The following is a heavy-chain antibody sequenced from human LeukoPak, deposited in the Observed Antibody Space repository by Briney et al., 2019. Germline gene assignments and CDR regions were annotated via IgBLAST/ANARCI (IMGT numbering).Heavy chain of an antibody. CDR1: GGSVTSTNW. D-gene: IGHD3-3*01. J-gene: IGHJ4*02. CDR3: AREGGFYRPLDY. V-gene: IGHV4-4*02. CDR2: VHLDGRT. Sequence: PSETLSLTCAVSGGSVTSTNWWTWVRQPPGKGLEWIGEVHLDGRTNYNPSLTGRLTMSVDLYENHISLKMASVTAADTAVYYCAREGGFYRPLDYSGQGMLVTVSS.